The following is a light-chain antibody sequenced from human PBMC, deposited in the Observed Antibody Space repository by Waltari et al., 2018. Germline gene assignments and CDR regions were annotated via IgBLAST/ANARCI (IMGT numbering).Light chain of an antibody. J-gene: IGKJ1*01. V-gene: IGKV3-15*01. CDR2: DAF. CDR3: LQYHYWPPWT. CDR1: QNVGTK. Sequence: IEMTQSPATLSVSPGERATLSCRASQNVGTKLAWYQQKPGLAPRLLIYDAFTRATGIPARFSGIGSGTEFTLTISSLQSEDLALYHCLQYHYWPPWTFGQGTKVEVK.